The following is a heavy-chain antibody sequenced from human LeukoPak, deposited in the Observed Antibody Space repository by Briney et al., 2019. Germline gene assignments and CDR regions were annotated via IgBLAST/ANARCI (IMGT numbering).Heavy chain of an antibody. V-gene: IGHV3-53*01. D-gene: IGHD2-15*01. CDR1: GFTFSTYE. Sequence: PGGSLRLSCAASGFTFSTYEMNWVRQAPGKGLEWVSVIYSGGSTYYADSVKGRFTISRDNSKNTLYLQMNSLRAEDTAVYYCARWVVGGALDYYMDVWGKGTTVTISS. J-gene: IGHJ6*03. CDR2: IYSGGST. CDR3: ARWVVGGALDYYMDV.